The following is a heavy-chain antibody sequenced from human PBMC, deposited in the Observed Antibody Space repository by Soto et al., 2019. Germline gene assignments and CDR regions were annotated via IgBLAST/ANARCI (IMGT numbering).Heavy chain of an antibody. V-gene: IGHV1-46*01. Sequence: QVQLVQSGAEVKKPGSSVKVSCKASGFTFTTNYMHWVRQAPGQGLEWMGIINPRGGGTSYAPKFQGRVTMTRDTTTTTVYMELSSLRFEDTAVYYCARDLGVATTSSYFDLWGRGTLVTVSS. CDR1: GFTFTTNY. D-gene: IGHD2-15*01. CDR3: ARDLGVATTSSYFDL. J-gene: IGHJ2*01. CDR2: INPRGGGT.